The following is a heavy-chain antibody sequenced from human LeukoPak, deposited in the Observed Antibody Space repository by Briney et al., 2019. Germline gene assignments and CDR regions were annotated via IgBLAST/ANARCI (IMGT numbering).Heavy chain of an antibody. CDR1: GFTFSSYA. CDR3: AKDRSSGWYDAFDI. J-gene: IGHJ3*02. CDR2: ISGSGGST. D-gene: IGHD6-19*01. Sequence: PGGSLRLSCAASGFTFSSYAMSWVRQAPGKGLEWVSSISGSGGSTYYSDSVKGRFTISRDNSKNTLYLQLNSLRAEDTAVYYCAKDRSSGWYDAFDIWGQGTMVIVPS. V-gene: IGHV3-23*01.